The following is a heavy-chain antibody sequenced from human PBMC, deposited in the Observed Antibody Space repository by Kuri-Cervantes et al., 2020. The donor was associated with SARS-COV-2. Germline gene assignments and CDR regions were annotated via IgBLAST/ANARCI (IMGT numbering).Heavy chain of an antibody. CDR2: IHYSGTT. CDR1: GGSISSYY. D-gene: IGHD3-22*01. CDR3: ARGSYDSSGYYFEDY. V-gene: IGHV4-59*01. Sequence: SETLSLTCTLSGGSISSYYWSWIRQPPGKGLEWMGYIHYSGTTTHSPSLKSRLTISVDTPKNQFSLKVTSVTAADTAVYYCARGSYDSSGYYFEDYWGQGTLVTVSS. J-gene: IGHJ4*02.